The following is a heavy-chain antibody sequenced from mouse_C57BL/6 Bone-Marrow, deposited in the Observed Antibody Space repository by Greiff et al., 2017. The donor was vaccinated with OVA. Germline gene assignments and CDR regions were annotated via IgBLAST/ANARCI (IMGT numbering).Heavy chain of an antibody. CDR3: ARFYDYDYYYAMDY. Sequence: VKLQQPGAELVKPGASVKLSCKASGYTFTSYWMQWVKQRPGQGLEWIGEIDPSDSYTNYNQKFKGKATLTVDTSSSTAYMQLSSLTSEDSSVYYCARFYDYDYYYAMDYWGQGTSVTVSS. CDR2: IDPSDSYT. J-gene: IGHJ4*01. D-gene: IGHD2-4*01. CDR1: GYTFTSYW. V-gene: IGHV1-50*01.